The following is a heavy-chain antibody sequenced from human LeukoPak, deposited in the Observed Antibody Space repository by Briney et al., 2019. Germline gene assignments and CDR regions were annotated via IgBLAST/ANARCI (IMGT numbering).Heavy chain of an antibody. Sequence: GGSLRLSCAASGFTFSSYAMNWVRQAPGKGLEWVSGISNSGGSTYYADSVKGRFTISRDNSKNTLYLQMNSLRAEDTAVYYCAKETSSSFDSWAQGTLVTVSS. CDR3: AKETSSSFDS. V-gene: IGHV3-23*01. CDR1: GFTFSSYA. J-gene: IGHJ4*02. D-gene: IGHD6-6*01. CDR2: ISNSGGST.